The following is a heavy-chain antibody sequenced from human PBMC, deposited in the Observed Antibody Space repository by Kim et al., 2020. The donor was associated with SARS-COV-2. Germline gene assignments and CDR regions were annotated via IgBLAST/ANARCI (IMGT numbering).Heavy chain of an antibody. CDR1: GFTFSSYA. J-gene: IGHJ6*02. CDR2: ISYDGSNK. D-gene: IGHD3-10*01. CDR3: AREYYYGSGSPNALAV. Sequence: GGSLRLSCAASGFTFSSYAMHWVRQAPGKGLEWVAVISYDGSNKYYADSVKGRFTISRDNSKNTLYLQMNSLRAEDTAVYYCAREYYYGSGSPNALAVWGQGTTVTVSS. V-gene: IGHV3-30*04.